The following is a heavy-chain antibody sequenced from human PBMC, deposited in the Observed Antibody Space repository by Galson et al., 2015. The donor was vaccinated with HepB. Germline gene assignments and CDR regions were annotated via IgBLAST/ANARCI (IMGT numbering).Heavy chain of an antibody. D-gene: IGHD3-10*01. CDR2: IYYSGST. CDR3: ARHGSRRYYFDY. CDR1: GGSVGSGSYY. V-gene: IGHV4-61*01. J-gene: IGHJ4*02. Sequence: LSLTCTVSGGSVGSGSYYGSWIRQPPGKGLEWMGYIYYSGSTNYNPSLKSRVTISVDTSKNQFSLKLSSVTAADPAVYYCARHGSRRYYFDYWGQGTLVTVSS.